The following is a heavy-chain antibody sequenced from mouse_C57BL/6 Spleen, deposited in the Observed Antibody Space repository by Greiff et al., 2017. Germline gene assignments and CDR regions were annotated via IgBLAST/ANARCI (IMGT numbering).Heavy chain of an antibody. CDR1: GFTFSNYW. CDR2: IRLKYDNYAA. V-gene: IGHV6-3*01. D-gene: IGHD1-1*01. J-gene: IGHJ2*01. CDR3: TCLNLSPYDY. Sequence: EVHLVESGGGLVQPGGSMKFSCAASGFTFSNYWMNWVRQSPEQGLEWVAQIRLKYDNYAAHYAVPVKGRFTISIEDSKSSVYLQMNNLRAEDTGIYSCTCLNLSPYDYWGQGTTRTVSS.